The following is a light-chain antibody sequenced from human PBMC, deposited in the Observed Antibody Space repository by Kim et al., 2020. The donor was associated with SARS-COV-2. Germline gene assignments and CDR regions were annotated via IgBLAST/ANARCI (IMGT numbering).Light chain of an antibody. CDR3: SSYTSSSTLI. CDR1: SSDIGGYNY. Sequence: QSVLTQPASVSGSPGQSITISCTGTSSDIGGYNYVSWYRQYPGKAPKLMIYDVTKRPSGVSNRFSGSKSGNTASLTISGLQTDDEADYYCSSYTSSSTLIFGGGTQLTVL. J-gene: IGLJ2*01. CDR2: DVT. V-gene: IGLV2-14*03.